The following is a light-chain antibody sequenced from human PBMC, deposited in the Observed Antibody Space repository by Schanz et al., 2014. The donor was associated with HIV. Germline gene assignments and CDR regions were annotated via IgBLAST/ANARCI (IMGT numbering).Light chain of an antibody. CDR1: SSDVGSYNY. CDR3: SSYAGSNNLV. V-gene: IGLV2-14*03. J-gene: IGLJ3*02. Sequence: QSALTQPASVSGSPGQSITISCRGTSSDVGSYNYVSWYQQHPGKAPKLMIYHVSDRPAGVSDRFSGSKSGNMASLTISGLQSDDEADYYCSSYAGSNNLVFGGGTKLTVL. CDR2: HVS.